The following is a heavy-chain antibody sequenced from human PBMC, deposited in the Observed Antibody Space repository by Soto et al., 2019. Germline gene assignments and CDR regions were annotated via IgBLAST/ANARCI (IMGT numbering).Heavy chain of an antibody. V-gene: IGHV2-5*02. CDR3: AHILGEDWFDP. Sequence: QITLKESGPTLVKSTQTLTLTCTFSGFSLTTSGVGVGWIRKPPGKALEWLALIYWDDDKRYSPSLKSRLTITKDTYKNQVVLMMTNMDPVDTATYYCAHILGEDWFDPWGQGTLVTVSS. D-gene: IGHD3-16*01. CDR2: IYWDDDK. CDR1: GFSLTTSGVG. J-gene: IGHJ5*02.